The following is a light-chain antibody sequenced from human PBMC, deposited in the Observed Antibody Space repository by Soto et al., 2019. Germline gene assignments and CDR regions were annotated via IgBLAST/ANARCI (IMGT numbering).Light chain of an antibody. J-gene: IGLJ1*01. CDR3: CAYAGSSNFYI. CDR1: SSDVGGYNY. CDR2: EVS. Sequence: QSALTQPPSASGSPGQSVTISCTGTSSDVGGYNYVSWYQQHPGKAPKLMIYEVSKRPSGVPDRFSGSKSGDTASLTVSGLQAEDQADYYCCAYAGSSNFYIFGSGTKVTVL. V-gene: IGLV2-8*01.